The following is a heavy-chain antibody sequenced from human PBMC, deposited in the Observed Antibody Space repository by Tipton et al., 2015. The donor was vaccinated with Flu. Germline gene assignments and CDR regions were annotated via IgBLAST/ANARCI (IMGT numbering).Heavy chain of an antibody. Sequence: TLSLTCSVSGDSIGSPYFWGWIRQPPGKGLEWIGNVHQAGTYYNPSLNSRVTISVDTSKNQFSLKLSSVTAADTAVYYCARRRYFDLWGRGTQVTVSS. CDR2: VHQAGT. CDR1: GDSIGSPYF. CDR3: ARRRYFDL. V-gene: IGHV4-38-2*01. J-gene: IGHJ2*01.